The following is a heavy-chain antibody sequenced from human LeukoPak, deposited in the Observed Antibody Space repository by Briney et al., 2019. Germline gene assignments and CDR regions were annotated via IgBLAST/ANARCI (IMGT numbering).Heavy chain of an antibody. Sequence: ASVKVSCKASEYTFTSYDINWVRQATGQGLEWMGWINPNSGGTNYAQKFQGWVTMTRDTSISTAYMELSRLRSDDTAVYYCARGSMVRGVRGENWFDPWGQGTLVTVSS. V-gene: IGHV1-2*04. CDR1: EYTFTSYD. D-gene: IGHD3-10*01. J-gene: IGHJ5*02. CDR3: ARGSMVRGVRGENWFDP. CDR2: INPNSGGT.